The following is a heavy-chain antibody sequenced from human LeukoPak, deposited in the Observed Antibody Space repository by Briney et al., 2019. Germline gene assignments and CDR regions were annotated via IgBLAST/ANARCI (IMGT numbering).Heavy chain of an antibody. D-gene: IGHD2-2*01. CDR1: GYSISSGYY. CDR2: IYNSGST. J-gene: IGHJ3*02. V-gene: IGHV4-38-2*01. CDR3: ARLIDEYCSSTSCYAFDI. Sequence: SETLCLTCAVSGYSISSGYYWGWIRQPPGKGLEWMGSIYNSGSTYYNPSLKSRVTISVDTSKNQSSLKLSSVTAADTAVYYCARLIDEYCSSTSCYAFDIGGQGTMVTVSA.